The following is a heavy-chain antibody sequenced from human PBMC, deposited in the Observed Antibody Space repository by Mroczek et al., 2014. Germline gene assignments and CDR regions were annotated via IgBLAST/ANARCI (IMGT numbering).Heavy chain of an antibody. CDR3: AKRMGSSPSVDLDY. Sequence: QLVESGGGVVQPGRSLRLSCAASGFTFSSYGMHWVRQAPGKGLEWVAVISYDGSNKYYADSVKGRFTISRDNSKNTLYLQMNSLRAEDTAVYYCAKRMGSSPSVDLDYWGQGTLVTVSS. CDR2: ISYDGSNK. D-gene: IGHD5-12*01. V-gene: IGHV3-30*18. CDR1: GFTFSSYG. J-gene: IGHJ4*02.